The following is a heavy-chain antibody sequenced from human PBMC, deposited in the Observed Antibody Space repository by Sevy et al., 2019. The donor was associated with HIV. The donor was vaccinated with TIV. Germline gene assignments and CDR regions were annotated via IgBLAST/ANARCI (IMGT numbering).Heavy chain of an antibody. J-gene: IGHJ6*02. CDR1: GFAFSDYA. CDR3: AKAHADCSGGTCYTAHYYYDMDV. D-gene: IGHD2-15*01. V-gene: IGHV3-30*18. CDR2: ISYAGDNK. Sequence: GWSLRLSCAASGFAFSDYAMHWVRQAPGKGLEWVAAISYAGDNKYFADSVKGRFTVSKDNSKNTLYLEMNSLRAEDTAVYYCAKAHADCSGGTCYTAHYYYDMDVWGRRATVTVSS.